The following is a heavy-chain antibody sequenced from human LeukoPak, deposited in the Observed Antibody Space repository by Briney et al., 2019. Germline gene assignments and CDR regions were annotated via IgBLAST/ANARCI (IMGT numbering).Heavy chain of an antibody. CDR1: GYTFTSYY. V-gene: IGHV1-46*01. CDR3: ASGYSSSGGGIGY. J-gene: IGHJ4*02. D-gene: IGHD6-13*01. CDR2: INPSGGST. Sequence: ASVKVSCKASGYTFTSYYMHWVRQAPGQGLEWMGIINPSGGSTNYTQKFQGRVTMTRDTPISTAYMELSRLRSDDTAVYYCASGYSSSGGGIGYWGQGTLVTVSS.